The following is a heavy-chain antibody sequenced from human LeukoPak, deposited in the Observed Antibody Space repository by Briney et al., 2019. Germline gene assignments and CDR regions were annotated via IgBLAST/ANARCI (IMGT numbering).Heavy chain of an antibody. CDR3: ARDGDSSGFDY. CDR1: GFTFSSYA. CDR2: IPYDGSNK. Sequence: PGGSLRLSCAASGFTFSSYAMHWVRQAPGKGLEWVAVIPYDGSNKYYADSVKGRFTISRDNSKNTLYLQMNSLRAEDTAVYYCARDGDSSGFDYWGQGTLVTVSS. V-gene: IGHV3-30*04. D-gene: IGHD6-25*01. J-gene: IGHJ4*02.